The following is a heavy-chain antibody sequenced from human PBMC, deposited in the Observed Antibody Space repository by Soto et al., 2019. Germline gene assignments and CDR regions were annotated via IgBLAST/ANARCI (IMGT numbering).Heavy chain of an antibody. J-gene: IGHJ4*01. CDR2: ISWDSGSI. CDR3: AKIVTRHSLVPVFDQ. Sequence: QLVESGGGLVQPGRSLRLSCVASGFRFDEYAIHWVRQAPGKGLEWVSGISWDSGSINYAGSVRGRFTVSRDNAKNSLYLHMTSLRSEDTAFYYCAKIVTRHSLVPVFDQWX. V-gene: IGHV3-9*01. D-gene: IGHD2-21*01. CDR1: GFRFDEYA.